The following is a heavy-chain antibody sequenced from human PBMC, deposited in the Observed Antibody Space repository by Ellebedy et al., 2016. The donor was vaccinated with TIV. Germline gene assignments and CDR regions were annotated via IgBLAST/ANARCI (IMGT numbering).Heavy chain of an antibody. J-gene: IGHJ4*02. Sequence: ASVKVSCKASGHTFTTDYVHWVRQAPGQGLEWMGIINPSGGSTSYAQKLQGRVTMTRDTSTSTVYMELSSLRSEDTAVYYCARDGMTTVTTGGLDYWGQGTLVTVSP. CDR1: GHTFTTDY. D-gene: IGHD4-17*01. V-gene: IGHV1-46*04. CDR2: INPSGGST. CDR3: ARDGMTTVTTGGLDY.